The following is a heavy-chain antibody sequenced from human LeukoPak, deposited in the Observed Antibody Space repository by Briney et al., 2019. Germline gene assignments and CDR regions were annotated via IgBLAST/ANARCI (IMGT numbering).Heavy chain of an antibody. CDR1: GFTFNTYA. J-gene: IGHJ1*01. CDR3: AKDKSPIADNFGWKFFQH. V-gene: IGHV3-23*01. Sequence: GGSLRLSCTASGFTFNTYAMNWDRQAPGKGLEWVAVISGNGGSTYYADSVKGRFTISRDNSKNTLYLQMSNLRAEDTAVYFCAKDKSPIADNFGWKFFQHWGQGTLVAVSS. D-gene: IGHD1-20*01. CDR2: ISGNGGST.